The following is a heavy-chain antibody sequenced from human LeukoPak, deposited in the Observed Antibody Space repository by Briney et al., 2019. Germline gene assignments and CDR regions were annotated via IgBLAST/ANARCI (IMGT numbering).Heavy chain of an antibody. Sequence: SEILSLTCSVSGGSIISSNYYWGWIRQPPGKGLEWIGSIYQSGSGSSYYNPSLKSRVTISGDTSKNQFFLGLSSVTAADTAVYYCASTLRFLPYRRFDYWGQGTLVTVPS. CDR1: GGSIISSNYY. D-gene: IGHD3-3*01. CDR2: IYQSGSGSS. V-gene: IGHV4-39*01. J-gene: IGHJ4*02. CDR3: ASTLRFLPYRRFDY.